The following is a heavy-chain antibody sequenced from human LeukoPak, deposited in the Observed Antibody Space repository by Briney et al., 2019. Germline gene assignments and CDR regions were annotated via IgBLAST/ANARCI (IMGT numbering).Heavy chain of an antibody. CDR2: IYTSGST. Sequence: PSETLSHTCTVSGGSISSYYWSWIRQPAGKGLEWIGRIYTSGSTNYNPSLKSRVTMSVDTSKNQFSLKLSSVTAADTAVYYCARDQVVAGYYYGMDVWGQGTTVTVSS. D-gene: IGHD6-19*01. CDR1: GGSISSYY. CDR3: ARDQVVAGYYYGMDV. V-gene: IGHV4-4*07. J-gene: IGHJ6*02.